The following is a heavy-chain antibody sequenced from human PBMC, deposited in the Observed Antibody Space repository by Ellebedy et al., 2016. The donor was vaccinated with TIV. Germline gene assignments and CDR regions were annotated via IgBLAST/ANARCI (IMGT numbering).Heavy chain of an antibody. V-gene: IGHV5-51*01. CDR3: ARLLDLDYGDNGIGDY. CDR1: GYDFTTHW. D-gene: IGHD4-17*01. J-gene: IGHJ4*02. CDR2: IYPRDSYT. Sequence: GESLKISCEGSGYDFTTHWITWVRQVPGKGLEWMGIIYPRDSYTRYSPSFQGQVTISVDKSVNTAYLPWSSLKASDSALYYCARLLDLDYGDNGIGDYWGQGTLVTVSS.